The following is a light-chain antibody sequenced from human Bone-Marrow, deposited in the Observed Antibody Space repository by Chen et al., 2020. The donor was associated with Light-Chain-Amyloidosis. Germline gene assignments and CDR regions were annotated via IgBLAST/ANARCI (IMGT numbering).Light chain of an antibody. CDR2: VGS. J-gene: IGLJ3*02. Sequence: QSALTQPASVSGSPGQVITISCTGTSSDVGNYDYVSWYQQHPGNAPKVIIYVGSYRPSGVSNRFAGYKSGNTASLTISGLQGEDEAHYYCSSYTSNNTWVFGGGTKLTGL. CDR1: SSDVGNYDY. V-gene: IGLV2-14*01. CDR3: SSYTSNNTWV.